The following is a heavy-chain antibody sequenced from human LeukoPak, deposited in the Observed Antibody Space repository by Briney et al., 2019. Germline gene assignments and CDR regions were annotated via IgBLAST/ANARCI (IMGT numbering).Heavy chain of an antibody. Sequence: GGSLRLSCAASGFTFSSYAMSWVRQAPGKGLEWVSAIGGSGGSTYYADSVKGRFTISRDNSKNTLYLQMNSLRAEDTAVYYCAKDSDDFWSGYYFHNWFDPWGQGTLVTVSS. CDR3: AKDSDDFWSGYYFHNWFDP. J-gene: IGHJ5*02. CDR2: IGGSGGST. D-gene: IGHD3-3*01. V-gene: IGHV3-23*01. CDR1: GFTFSSYA.